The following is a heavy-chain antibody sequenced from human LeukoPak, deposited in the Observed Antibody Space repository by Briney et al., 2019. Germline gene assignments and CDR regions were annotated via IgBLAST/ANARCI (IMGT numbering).Heavy chain of an antibody. CDR2: TSYDGSNK. CDR1: GFTFSSYG. J-gene: IGHJ4*02. Sequence: GGSLRLSCAASGFTFSSYGMHWVRQAPGKGLEWVAVTSYDGSNKYYADSVKGRFTISRDNSKNTLYLQMKSLRAEDTAVYYCAKDRRAAVAGTDYWGQGTLVTVSS. D-gene: IGHD6-19*01. V-gene: IGHV3-30*18. CDR3: AKDRRAAVAGTDY.